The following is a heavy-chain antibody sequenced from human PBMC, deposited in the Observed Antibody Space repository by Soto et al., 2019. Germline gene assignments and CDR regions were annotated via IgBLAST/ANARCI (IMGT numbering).Heavy chain of an antibody. V-gene: IGHV4-59*12. J-gene: IGHJ5*02. CDR1: GGSISGYY. D-gene: IGHD1-26*01. CDR3: ARASISRCVDRSCPAWFDP. Sequence: SETLSLTCTVSGGSISGYYWSWIRQPPGKGLEWIGYIYFNGNTNYSPSLKSRVTISVDTSKNQFSLKLNSVTAADTAVYFCARASISRCVDRSCPAWFDPWGQGTLVTVSS. CDR2: IYFNGNT.